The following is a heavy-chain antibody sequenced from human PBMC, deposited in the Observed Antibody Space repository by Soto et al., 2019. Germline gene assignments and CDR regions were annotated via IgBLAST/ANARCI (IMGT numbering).Heavy chain of an antibody. CDR2: IYPGDSDT. J-gene: IGHJ4*02. Sequence: PGESLKISCKGSGYSFTSYWIGWVRQMPGKGLEWMGIIYPGDSDTRYSPSFQGQVTISADKSISTAYLQWSSLKASDTAMYYCARHMLSGYSTQEGSPLDYWGQGTLVTVSS. CDR3: ARHMLSGYSTQEGSPLDY. CDR1: GYSFTSYW. V-gene: IGHV5-51*01. D-gene: IGHD6-13*01.